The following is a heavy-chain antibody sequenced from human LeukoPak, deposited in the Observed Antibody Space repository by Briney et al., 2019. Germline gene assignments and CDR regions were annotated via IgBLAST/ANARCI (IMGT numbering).Heavy chain of an antibody. Sequence: GGSLRLSCAASXXTFSSYSMNWVRQAPXXXXXXVSSISSSSSYIYYADSVKGRFTISRDNAKNSLYLQMNSLRAEDTAVYYCARSPYYDRDFDYWGQGTLVTVSS. D-gene: IGHD3-22*01. CDR1: XXTFSSYS. CDR3: ARSPYYDRDFDY. CDR2: ISSSSSYI. V-gene: IGHV3-21*01. J-gene: IGHJ4*02.